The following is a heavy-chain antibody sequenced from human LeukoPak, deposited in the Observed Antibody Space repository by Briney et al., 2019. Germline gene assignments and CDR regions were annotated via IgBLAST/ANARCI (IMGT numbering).Heavy chain of an antibody. V-gene: IGHV3-11*01. Sequence: GGSLRLSCAASGFTFSDYYMSWIRQAPGKGLEWVSYISSSGSTICYADSVKGRFTISRDNAKNSLYLQMNSLRAEDTAVYYCARVRDYYDSSGYYYWGQGTLVTVSS. CDR1: GFTFSDYY. J-gene: IGHJ4*02. D-gene: IGHD3-22*01. CDR3: ARVRDYYDSSGYYY. CDR2: ISSSGSTI.